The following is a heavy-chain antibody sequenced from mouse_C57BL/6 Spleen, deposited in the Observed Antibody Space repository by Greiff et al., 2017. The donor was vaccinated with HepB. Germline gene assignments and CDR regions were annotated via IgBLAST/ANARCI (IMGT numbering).Heavy chain of an antibody. D-gene: IGHD2-3*01. J-gene: IGHJ2*01. Sequence: QVQLKQSGAELVKPGASVKLSCKASGYTFTEYTIHWVKQRSGQGLEWIGWFYPGSGSIKYNEKFKDKATLTADKSSSTVYMELSRWTSEDSAVYFCARHAEGDGYYASYFDYWGQGTTLTVSS. V-gene: IGHV1-62-2*01. CDR1: GYTFTEYT. CDR2: FYPGSGSI. CDR3: ARHAEGDGYYASYFDY.